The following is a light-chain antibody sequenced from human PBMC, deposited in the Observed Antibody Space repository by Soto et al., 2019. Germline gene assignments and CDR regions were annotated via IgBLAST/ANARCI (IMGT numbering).Light chain of an antibody. V-gene: IGKV1-8*01. CDR1: QGISSD. J-gene: IGKJ3*01. Sequence: AIRMTQSPSPLSASTGDRVTITCRPSQGISSDLAWYQQKPGKAPQLLIYAASSLQSGVPSRFSGSGSGTDFTLTISCLQSEDFATYYCQQYYSYPPFTFGPGTKVDIK. CDR2: AAS. CDR3: QQYYSYPPFT.